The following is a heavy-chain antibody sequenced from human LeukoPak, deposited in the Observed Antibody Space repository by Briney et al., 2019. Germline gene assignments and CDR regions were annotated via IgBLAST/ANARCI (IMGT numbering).Heavy chain of an antibody. J-gene: IGHJ3*02. CDR1: GYTFTSYG. CDR2: ISAYNGNT. Sequence: ASVKVSCKASGYTFTSYGISWVRQAPGQGLEWMGWISAYNGNTNYAQKLQGRVTMTTDTSTCTAYMELRRLRSDDTAAYYCARVLPSRVAVAGHDAFDIWGQGTMVTVSS. V-gene: IGHV1-18*01. D-gene: IGHD6-19*01. CDR3: ARVLPSRVAVAGHDAFDI.